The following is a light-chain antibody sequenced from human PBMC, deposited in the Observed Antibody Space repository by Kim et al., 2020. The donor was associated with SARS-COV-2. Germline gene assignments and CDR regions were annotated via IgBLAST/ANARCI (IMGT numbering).Light chain of an antibody. Sequence: SYELTQPPSVSVSPGQTATITCSGDKLGDKYACWYQQKPGQSPVLVIYQHSKRPSGIPDRFFGSNSGNTANLTISGTQAMDEADYYCQAWDSSTVVFGGGTQLTVL. V-gene: IGLV3-1*01. CDR3: QAWDSSTVV. CDR1: KLGDKY. CDR2: QHS. J-gene: IGLJ2*01.